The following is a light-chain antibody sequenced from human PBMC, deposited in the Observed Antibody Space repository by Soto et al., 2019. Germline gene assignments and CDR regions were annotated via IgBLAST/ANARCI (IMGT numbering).Light chain of an antibody. CDR3: SSYADSNNFYV. V-gene: IGLV2-8*01. CDR2: EVS. Sequence: QSALTQPPSASGYPGQSVTISCTGTSSDVGGYNYVSWYQQHPGKAPKLVIYEVSKRPSGVPDRFSGSKSGNTASLTVSGLQAEDEADYYCSSYADSNNFYVLGTGTKLTVL. J-gene: IGLJ1*01. CDR1: SSDVGGYNY.